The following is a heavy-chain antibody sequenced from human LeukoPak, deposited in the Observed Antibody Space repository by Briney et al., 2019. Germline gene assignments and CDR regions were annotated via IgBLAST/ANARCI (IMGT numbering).Heavy chain of an antibody. V-gene: IGHV3-49*03. D-gene: IGHD3-9*01. CDR3: TREKRYFDWFQADY. CDR1: GFTFSDYA. CDR2: IRNKAYGGTA. Sequence: GGSLRLSCTASGFTFSDYAMSWFRQAPGKGLEWVGFIRNKAYGGTAEYAASVKGRFTIPRDDSKTIAYLQMNSLKTEDTAVYYCTREKRYFDWFQADYWGQGTLVTVSS. J-gene: IGHJ4*02.